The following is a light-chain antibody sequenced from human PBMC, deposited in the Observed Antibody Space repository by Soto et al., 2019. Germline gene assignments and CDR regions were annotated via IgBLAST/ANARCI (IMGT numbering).Light chain of an antibody. CDR1: HTVSSY. V-gene: IGKV3-11*01. CDR2: DTS. J-gene: IGKJ1*01. CDR3: QQRSNSPWT. Sequence: EIALTQSPATLSLSPGERAPLSCRASHTVSSYLAWYQQRPGQAPRLLIYDTSNRATGIPARFSGSGSGTDFTLTISSLEPEDFAMYYCQQRSNSPWTFGVGTKVEIK.